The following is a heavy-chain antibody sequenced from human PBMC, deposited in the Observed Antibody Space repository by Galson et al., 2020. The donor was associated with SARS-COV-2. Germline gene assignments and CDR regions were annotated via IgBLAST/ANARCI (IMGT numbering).Heavy chain of an antibody. CDR2: IYYSGTT. CDR3: ARHVSYGYYEDAFEI. CDR1: GGSIISTKY. Sequence: SETLSLTCTVSGGSIISTKYWGWIRQPPGKGLDLIGCIYYSGTTYYNPSLKSRVTISIDTSKSQFSLELSSVSAADTAVYYCARHVSYGYYEDAFEIWGQGTVVIVSS. D-gene: IGHD3-22*01. J-gene: IGHJ3*02. V-gene: IGHV4-39*01.